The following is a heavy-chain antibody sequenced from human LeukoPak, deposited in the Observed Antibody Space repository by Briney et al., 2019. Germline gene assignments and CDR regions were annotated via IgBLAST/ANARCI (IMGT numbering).Heavy chain of an antibody. CDR2: IYCSGST. Sequence: SETLSLTCTVSGGSISSSSYYWGWLRQPPGKGLEWIGSIYCSGSTYYYPSLKSRVTISVDTSKNQFSLKLSSVTAADTAVYYCARVASGVATSRYSSGGHFDYWGQGTLVTVSS. V-gene: IGHV4-39*01. J-gene: IGHJ4*02. CDR1: GGSISSSSYY. CDR3: ARVASGVATSRYSSGGHFDY. D-gene: IGHD6-19*01.